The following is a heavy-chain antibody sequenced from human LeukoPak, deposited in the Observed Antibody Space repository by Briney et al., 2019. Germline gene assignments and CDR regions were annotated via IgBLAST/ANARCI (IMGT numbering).Heavy chain of an antibody. CDR1: GFTFSSYA. Sequence: PGGSLRLSCGASGFTFSSYAMSWVRQAPGKGLEWVSPISGSGGSTYYADSVKGRFTISRDNSKSTLYLQMNSLRAEDTAVYYCAKGEGYCSAGTCYRYFDLWGRGTLVTVSS. J-gene: IGHJ2*01. V-gene: IGHV3-23*01. D-gene: IGHD2-15*01. CDR2: ISGSGGST. CDR3: AKGEGYCSAGTCYRYFDL.